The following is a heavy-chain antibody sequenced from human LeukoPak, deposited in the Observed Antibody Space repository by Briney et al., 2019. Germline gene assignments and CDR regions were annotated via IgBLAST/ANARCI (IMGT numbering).Heavy chain of an antibody. CDR1: GGSISSYY. CDR3: ARSSDSSGYYFIYGGY. D-gene: IGHD3-22*01. CDR2: IYTSGST. J-gene: IGHJ4*02. Sequence: SETLSLTCTVSGGSISSYYWSWIRQPAGKGLEWIGRIYTSGSTNYNPSLKSRVTMSVDTSKNQFSLKLSSVTAADTAVYYCARSSDSSGYYFIYGGYWGQGTLVTVSS. V-gene: IGHV4-4*07.